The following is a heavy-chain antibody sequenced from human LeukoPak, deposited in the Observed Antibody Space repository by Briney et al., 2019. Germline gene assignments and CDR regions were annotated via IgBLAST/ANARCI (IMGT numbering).Heavy chain of an antibody. CDR3: ARSGVFNFDWLLSTTLPYYYYMDV. Sequence: ASVKVSCKASGCTFTSYDINWVRQATGQGLEWMGWMNPNSGNTGYAQKFQGRVTITRNTSISTAYMELSSLRSEDTAVYYCARSGVFNFDWLLSTTLPYYYYMDVWGKGTTVTVSS. CDR2: MNPNSGNT. D-gene: IGHD3-9*01. J-gene: IGHJ6*03. V-gene: IGHV1-8*03. CDR1: GCTFTSYD.